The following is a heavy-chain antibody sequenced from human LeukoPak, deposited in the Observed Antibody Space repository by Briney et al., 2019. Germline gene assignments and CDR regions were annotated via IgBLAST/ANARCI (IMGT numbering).Heavy chain of an antibody. Sequence: GGSLRLSCAASGFTVSSNYMSWVRQAPGKGLEWVSVIYSGGSTYYADSVKGRFTISRDNAKNSLYLQMNSLRAEDTAVYYCARGKLAAASSPGAFDIWGQGTMVTVSS. J-gene: IGHJ3*02. CDR3: ARGKLAAASSPGAFDI. CDR1: GFTVSSNY. D-gene: IGHD6-13*01. V-gene: IGHV3-53*01. CDR2: IYSGGST.